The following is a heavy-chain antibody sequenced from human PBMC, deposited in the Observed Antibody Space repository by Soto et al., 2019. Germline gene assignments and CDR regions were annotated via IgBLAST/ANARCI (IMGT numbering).Heavy chain of an antibody. Sequence: QVQLVQSGADIKKPGASVNLSCRASGYTFTSYVIHWVRQAPGQRPEWLGWINAGNGNTLYSQKFQGRLTITRDTPANTVFVQLSSLRSEDTALYYCARKGRVRNWFDLWGPGSLVTVSA. CDR1: GYTFTSYV. D-gene: IGHD2-21*01. CDR2: INAGNGNT. V-gene: IGHV1-3*01. J-gene: IGHJ5*02. CDR3: ARKGRVRNWFDL.